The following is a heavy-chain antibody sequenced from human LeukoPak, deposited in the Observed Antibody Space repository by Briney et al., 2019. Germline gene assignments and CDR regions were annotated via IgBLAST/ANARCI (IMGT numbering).Heavy chain of an antibody. J-gene: IGHJ4*02. Sequence: ASVKVSCKASGYTFTSYGISWVRQAPGQGLEWMGWISAYNGNTNYAQKLQGRVTMTTDTSTSTAYMELRSLRSDDTAVYYCARDLLRGYRYGYVSDYWGQGTLVTVSS. CDR3: ARDLLRGYRYGYVSDY. CDR2: ISAYNGNT. V-gene: IGHV1-18*01. D-gene: IGHD5-18*01. CDR1: GYTFTSYG.